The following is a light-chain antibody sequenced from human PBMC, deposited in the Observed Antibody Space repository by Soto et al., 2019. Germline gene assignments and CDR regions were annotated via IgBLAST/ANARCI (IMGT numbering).Light chain of an antibody. CDR2: AAS. J-gene: IGKJ3*01. Sequence: DIQMTQSPPSLSASVGDRVTITCRARQGIRNYGAWYQQIPGKAPKLLIYAASTLQSGLPSRFSGSGSGTDFTLPNIGLQTADVANESCHTYSSVPVFGPGTKVEIK. CDR3: HTYSSVPV. CDR1: QGIRNY. V-gene: IGKV1-27*01.